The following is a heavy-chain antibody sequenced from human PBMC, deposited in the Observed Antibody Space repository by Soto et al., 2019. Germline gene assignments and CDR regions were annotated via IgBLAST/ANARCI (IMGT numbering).Heavy chain of an antibody. CDR1: GCTFPRYY. Sequence: SENVSCLASGCTFPRYYMQLVRLAPRQGLEWLGIIYPSGGSTSYAQKFQGRVTITRDTSTSTVYTELSSLISEDTAVYYCARVNGSSSWYDYYYGMDVWGQGTTVTAP. V-gene: IGHV1-46*01. J-gene: IGHJ6*02. CDR2: IYPSGGST. CDR3: ARVNGSSSWYDYYYGMDV. D-gene: IGHD6-13*01.